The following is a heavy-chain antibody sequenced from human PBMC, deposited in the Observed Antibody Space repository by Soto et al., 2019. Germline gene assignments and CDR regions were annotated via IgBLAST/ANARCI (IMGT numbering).Heavy chain of an antibody. V-gene: IGHV3-74*01. CDR1: GFTFSTYW. CDR2: IKSDGSST. J-gene: IGHJ5*02. Sequence: VGSLRLSCAASGFTFSTYWMHWVRQAPGKGLVWVSRIKSDGSSTTYADSVKGRFTISRDNAKNTLYLQMNSLRVEDTAVYYCARSDWFDPWGQGTLVTVSS. CDR3: ARSDWFDP.